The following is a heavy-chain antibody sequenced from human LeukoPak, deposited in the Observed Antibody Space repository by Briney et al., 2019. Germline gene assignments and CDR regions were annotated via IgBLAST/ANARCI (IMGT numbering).Heavy chain of an antibody. CDR2: FDPEDGET. CDR3: ATRVYGDYLYYYYMEV. V-gene: IGHV1-24*01. J-gene: IGHJ6*03. CDR1: GYTLTELS. D-gene: IGHD4-17*01. Sequence: GASVKVSCKVSGYTLTELSMHWVRQSPGKGLEWRGGFDPEDGETIYAQKFQGRVTMTEETSTDTAYMELSSLRSEDTAVYYCATRVYGDYLYYYYMEVWGKGTTVTVSS.